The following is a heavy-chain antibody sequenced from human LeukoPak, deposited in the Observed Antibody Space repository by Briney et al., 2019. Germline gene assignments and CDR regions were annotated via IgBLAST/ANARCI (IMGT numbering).Heavy chain of an antibody. D-gene: IGHD2-8*01. CDR2: IYYSGST. CDR3: AAGLIDIVLMGA. Sequence: SETLSLTCTVSGGSISSYYWSWIRQPPGKGLEWIGYIYYSGSTNYNPSLKSRVTISVDTSKNQFSLKLSSVTAADTAVYYCAAGLIDIVLMGAWGQGTLVTVSS. J-gene: IGHJ5*02. CDR1: GGSISSYY. V-gene: IGHV4-59*08.